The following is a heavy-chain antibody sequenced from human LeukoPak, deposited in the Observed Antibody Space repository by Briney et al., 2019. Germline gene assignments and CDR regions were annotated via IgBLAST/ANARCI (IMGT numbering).Heavy chain of an antibody. J-gene: IGHJ6*03. Sequence: ASVKVSCEASGGTLNIYANSWVPQAPGQGREWVGKISAIFGTGNYAQKFQGRVTITTDESASTAYMELSSLRSEDTAVYYCARDSGSYYWYYYMDVWGKGTTVTVSS. CDR3: ARDSGSYYWYYYMDV. D-gene: IGHD3-10*01. CDR1: GGTLNIYA. CDR2: ISAIFGTG. V-gene: IGHV1-69*05.